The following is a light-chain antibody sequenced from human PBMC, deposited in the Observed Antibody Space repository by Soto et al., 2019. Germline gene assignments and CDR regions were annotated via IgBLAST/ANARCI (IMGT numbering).Light chain of an antibody. J-gene: IGKJ3*01. CDR1: QDISNY. CDR3: QQYDNLRIT. Sequence: DIQMTQSPSSLSASVGDRVTITCQASQDISNYLNWYQQKPGKAPKLLIYDASNLETGVPSRFSGSGSGTDFTFTISSLQPEDIATYYCQQYDNLRITFGPGTKLDIK. CDR2: DAS. V-gene: IGKV1-33*01.